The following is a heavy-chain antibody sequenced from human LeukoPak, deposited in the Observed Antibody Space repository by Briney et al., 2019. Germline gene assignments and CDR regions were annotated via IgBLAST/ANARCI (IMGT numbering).Heavy chain of an antibody. V-gene: IGHV4-31*03. CDR2: IYYSGST. J-gene: IGHJ4*02. CDR1: GGSISSGGYY. CDR3: ARARRPTYYFDY. Sequence: PSETLSLTCTVSGGSISSGGYYWSWLRQHPGKGLEWIGYIYYSGSTYYNPSLKSRVTISVDTSKNQFSLKLSSVTAADTAVYYCARARRPTYYFDYWGQGTLVTVSS.